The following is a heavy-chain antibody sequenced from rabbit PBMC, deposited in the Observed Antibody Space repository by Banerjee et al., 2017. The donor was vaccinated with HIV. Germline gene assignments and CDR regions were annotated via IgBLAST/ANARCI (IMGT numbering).Heavy chain of an antibody. CDR2: IEAGSSGFT. D-gene: IGHD1-1*01. J-gene: IGHJ6*01. Sequence: QEQLEESGGGLVKPEGSLTVTCEASGFSFGDRDVMCWVRQAPGKGLEWIACIEAGSSGFTYFASWAKGRFTISKTSSTTVTLQMTSLTAADTATYFCARDTSSSFSTYGMDLWGPGTLVTVS. V-gene: IGHV1S45*01. CDR1: GFSFGDRDV. CDR3: ARDTSSSFSTYGMDL.